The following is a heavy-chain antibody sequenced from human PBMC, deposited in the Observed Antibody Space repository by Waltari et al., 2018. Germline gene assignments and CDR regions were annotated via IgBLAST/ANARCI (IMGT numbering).Heavy chain of an antibody. CDR2: INPNGGGT. CDR3: ARDTLPDYYDSSGYFDY. CDR1: GYTFTGYY. J-gene: IGHJ4*02. D-gene: IGHD3-22*01. Sequence: QVQLVQSGAEVKKPGASVKVSCKASGYTFTGYYMHWVRQAPGQGLEWMGLINPNGGGTNYAQKLQGRVTMTRDTSISTAYMELSRLGSDDTAVYYCARDTLPDYYDSSGYFDYWGQGTLVTVSS. V-gene: IGHV1-2*02.